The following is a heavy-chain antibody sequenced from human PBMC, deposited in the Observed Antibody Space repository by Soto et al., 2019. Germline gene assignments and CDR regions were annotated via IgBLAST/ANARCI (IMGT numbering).Heavy chain of an antibody. Sequence: EVQLVESGGGLVKPGGSLRLSCAASGFTFSSYSMNWVRQAPGKGLEWVSSISSSSSYIYYADSLKGRFTISRDNAKNPLYLQMTRLRAEYTAVYYCTRAYGDFTTTLYYWGQRTLVTVSS. D-gene: IGHD4-17*01. CDR3: TRAYGDFTTTLYY. V-gene: IGHV3-21*01. J-gene: IGHJ4*02. CDR1: GFTFSSYS. CDR2: ISSSSSYI.